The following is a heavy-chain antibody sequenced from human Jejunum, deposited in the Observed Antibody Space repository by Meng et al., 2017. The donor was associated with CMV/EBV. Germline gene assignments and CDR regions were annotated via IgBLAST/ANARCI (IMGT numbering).Heavy chain of an antibody. V-gene: IGHV1-18*01. Sequence: SGYTFTSYAVSWVRQAPGQGLEWLGWISSYTRHTNYAQKFQGRLTMTAETSTSTAYMELRSLTSDDTAVYYCARGAVYYGSGSPEAHWGQGTLVTVSS. CDR3: ARGAVYYGSGSPEAH. CDR2: ISSYTRHT. J-gene: IGHJ4*02. D-gene: IGHD3-10*01. CDR1: GYTFTSYA.